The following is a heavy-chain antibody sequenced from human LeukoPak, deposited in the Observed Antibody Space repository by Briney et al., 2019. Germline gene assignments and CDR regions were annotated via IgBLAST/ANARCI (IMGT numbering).Heavy chain of an antibody. CDR2: IYPGDSNI. CDR3: ATTGGLFGNYFDY. Sequence: GESLKISCRGSGYTFTSYWIGWVRQMPGKGLEWMGIIYPGDSNIRYSPSFEGQVTISADKSISTAYLQWSNLKASDTATYYCATTGGLFGNYFDYGGQGPLVTVPS. D-gene: IGHD3-3*01. CDR1: GYTFTSYW. V-gene: IGHV5-51*01. J-gene: IGHJ4*02.